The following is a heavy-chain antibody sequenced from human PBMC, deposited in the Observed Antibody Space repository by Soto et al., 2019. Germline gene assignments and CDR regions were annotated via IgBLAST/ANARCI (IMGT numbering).Heavy chain of an antibody. J-gene: IGHJ4*02. Sequence: QVQLQQWGAGLLKPSETLSLTCAVYGGSFRGYYWSWIRQPPGKGLEWIGEINHSGSTNYNPSLTSRVTISVDTSKNQFSLKLTSVTAADTAVYYCARALGYTSGHLPIDYWGQGTLVPVSS. CDR2: INHSGST. V-gene: IGHV4-34*01. D-gene: IGHD1-1*01. CDR3: ARALGYTSGHLPIDY. CDR1: GGSFRGYY.